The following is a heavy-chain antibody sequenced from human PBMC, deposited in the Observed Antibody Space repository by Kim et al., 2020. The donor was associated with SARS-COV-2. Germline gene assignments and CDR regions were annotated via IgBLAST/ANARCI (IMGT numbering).Heavy chain of an antibody. Sequence: SQTLSLPCAISGDSVSSKSAAWNWVRQSPSRGLEWLGRTFYRSKWYNESALSVKSRITINPDTSKNQFSLQLNSVTPEDTALYYCAREDYGGDSRGFDYWGQGTLVTVSS. CDR2: TFYRSKWYN. V-gene: IGHV6-1*01. CDR3: AREDYGGDSRGFDY. J-gene: IGHJ4*02. D-gene: IGHD2-21*02. CDR1: GDSVSSKSAA.